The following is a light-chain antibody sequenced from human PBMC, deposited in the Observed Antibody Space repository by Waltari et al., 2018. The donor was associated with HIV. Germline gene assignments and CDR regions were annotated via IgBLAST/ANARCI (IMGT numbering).Light chain of an antibody. V-gene: IGLV2-14*01. CDR1: SSDLGGHYP. CDR2: AVT. Sequence: QSALTQPASVSGSPGQSITISCTGTSSDLGGHYPGSWYQQLPGKAPKLMIYAVTYRPSGVSNRFSGSKSGNTASLTISGLQGEDEADYYCLSYTITNTLVFGGGTKLTVL. J-gene: IGLJ3*02. CDR3: LSYTITNTLV.